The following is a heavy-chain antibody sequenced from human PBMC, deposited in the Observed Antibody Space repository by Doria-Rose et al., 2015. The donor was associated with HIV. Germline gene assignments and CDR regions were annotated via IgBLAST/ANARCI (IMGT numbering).Heavy chain of an antibody. Sequence: TVSGVSLSSPGMGVSWIRQPPGKALEWLANIFSDDEKSYKTSLKSRLTISSGTSKSQVVLTMTDMDPVDTATYYCARIKSSRWYHKYYFDFWGQGTLVIVSA. CDR3: ARIKSSRWYHKYYFDF. J-gene: IGHJ4*02. D-gene: IGHD6-13*01. CDR1: GVSLSSPGMG. CDR2: IFSDDEK. V-gene: IGHV2-26*01.